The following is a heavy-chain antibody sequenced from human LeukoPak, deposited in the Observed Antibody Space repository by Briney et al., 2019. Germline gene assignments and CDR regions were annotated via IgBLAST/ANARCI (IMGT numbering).Heavy chain of an antibody. Sequence: PGRTLRLSCAASGFTFDDYTMHWVRQAPGKGLEWVSGISWDGGSIDYADSVKGRFTISRDNANNSLYLQMNSLRTEDMALYYCARGYTSAWSYFDLWGRGTLVTVSS. V-gene: IGHV3-9*03. D-gene: IGHD6-19*01. CDR2: ISWDGGSI. J-gene: IGHJ2*01. CDR1: GFTFDDYT. CDR3: ARGYTSAWSYFDL.